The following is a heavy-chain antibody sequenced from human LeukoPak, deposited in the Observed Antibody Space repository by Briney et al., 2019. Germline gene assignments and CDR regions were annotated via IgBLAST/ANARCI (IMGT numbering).Heavy chain of an antibody. Sequence: HPGGSLRLSCAASGFIFGDYAMHWVRQVPGKGLEWVSGINWNSGIIGYVDSVKGRFTISRDNAKNSLFLQMNSLRAEDTAVYYCAKLEQQLVFFYYYGMDVWGQGTTVTVSS. CDR2: INWNSGII. J-gene: IGHJ6*02. V-gene: IGHV3-9*01. D-gene: IGHD6-13*01. CDR3: AKLEQQLVFFYYYGMDV. CDR1: GFIFGDYA.